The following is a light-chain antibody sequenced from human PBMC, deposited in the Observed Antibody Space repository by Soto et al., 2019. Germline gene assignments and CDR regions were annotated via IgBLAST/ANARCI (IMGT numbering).Light chain of an antibody. CDR3: QQYNSFAPYS. CDR1: QSISFW. J-gene: IGKJ2*03. CDR2: DAS. Sequence: DIQMTQSPSTLSASVGDRVTITCRSSQSISFWLARYQQKPGKAPKLLIYDASTLYSGVPSRFSGSRSGTEFTLTISSLQPDDFASYYCQQYNSFAPYSFGQGTKLEI. V-gene: IGKV1-5*01.